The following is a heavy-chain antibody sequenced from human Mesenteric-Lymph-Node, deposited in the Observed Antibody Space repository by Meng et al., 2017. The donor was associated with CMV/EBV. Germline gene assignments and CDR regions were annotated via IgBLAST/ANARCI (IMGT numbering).Heavy chain of an antibody. Sequence: GESLKISCAASGFTFSSYGMHWVRQAPGKGLEWVAFIRYDGSNKYYADSVKGRFTISRDNSKNTLYLQMNSLRAEDTAVYYCAKDLGWEVATIGAFDYWGQGTLVTVSS. D-gene: IGHD5-12*01. CDR1: GFTFSSYG. CDR3: AKDLGWEVATIGAFDY. J-gene: IGHJ4*02. V-gene: IGHV3-30*02. CDR2: IRYDGSNK.